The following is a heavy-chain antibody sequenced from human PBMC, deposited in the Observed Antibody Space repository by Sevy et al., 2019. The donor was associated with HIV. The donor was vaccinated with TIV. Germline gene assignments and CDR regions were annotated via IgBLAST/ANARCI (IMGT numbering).Heavy chain of an antibody. J-gene: IGHJ6*02. Sequence: GGSLRLSCAASGFTFSSYGMHWVRQAPGKGLEWVAVIWYDGSNKYYADSVKGRFTISRDNSKNTMYLQMNSLRAEDTAVYYCARDWGDGTDGVCYYYYGMDVWGQGTTVTVSS. CDR2: IWYDGSNK. V-gene: IGHV3-33*01. D-gene: IGHD2-8*01. CDR3: ARDWGDGTDGVCYYYYGMDV. CDR1: GFTFSSYG.